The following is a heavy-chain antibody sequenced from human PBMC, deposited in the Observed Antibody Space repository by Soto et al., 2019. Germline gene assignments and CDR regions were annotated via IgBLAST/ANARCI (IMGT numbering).Heavy chain of an antibody. CDR2: INPSGGST. V-gene: IGHV1-46*01. J-gene: IGHJ4*02. CDR3: AGEEDRARVY. CDR1: GYTFTSYY. D-gene: IGHD5-18*01. Sequence: GASVKLSCKASGYTFTSYYMHWVRQAPGQGLEWMGIINPSGGSTSYAQKFQGRVTMTRDTSTSTVYMGLSSLRSEDTAVYYCAGEEDRARVYWGQGPLITVSP.